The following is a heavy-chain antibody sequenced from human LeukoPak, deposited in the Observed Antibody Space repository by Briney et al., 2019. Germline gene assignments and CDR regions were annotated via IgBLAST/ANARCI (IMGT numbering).Heavy chain of an antibody. J-gene: IGHJ5*02. Sequence: SETLSLTCTVSGGSISTYYWSWIRQPPGKGLEWIGYIYYSGSTGYNPSLKSRVTISVDTSKNHFSLNLSSVTAADTALYYCARPRGLRTNWFDPWGQGTLVTVSS. CDR1: GGSISTYY. CDR3: ARPRGLRTNWFDP. D-gene: IGHD5-12*01. CDR2: IYYSGST. V-gene: IGHV4-59*01.